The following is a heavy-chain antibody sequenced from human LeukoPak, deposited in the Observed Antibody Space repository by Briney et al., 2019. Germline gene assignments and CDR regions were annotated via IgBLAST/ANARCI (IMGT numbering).Heavy chain of an antibody. Sequence: GGSLRLSCAAPGFTFSSYAMHWVRQAPGKGLEWVAVISYDGSNKYYADSVKGRFTISRDNSKNTLYLQMNSLRAEDTAVYYCARTPAAMFVQNWFDPWGQGTLVTVSS. J-gene: IGHJ5*02. D-gene: IGHD2-2*01. V-gene: IGHV3-30*04. CDR1: GFTFSSYA. CDR3: ARTPAAMFVQNWFDP. CDR2: ISYDGSNK.